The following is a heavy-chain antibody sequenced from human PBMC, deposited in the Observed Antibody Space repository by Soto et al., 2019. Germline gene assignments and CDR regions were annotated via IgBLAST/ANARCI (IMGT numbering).Heavy chain of an antibody. Sequence: GGSLRLSCAASGFTFSSYAMSWVRQAPGKGLEWVSGISGTGGSTNYADSVKGRSTISRDNLKNTVYLQMNNLRAEDMAVYYCAGGSGSYYYHGMDVWGQGTTVTVSS. J-gene: IGHJ6*02. CDR1: GFTFSSYA. CDR3: AGGSGSYYYHGMDV. V-gene: IGHV3-23*01. D-gene: IGHD3-10*01. CDR2: ISGTGGST.